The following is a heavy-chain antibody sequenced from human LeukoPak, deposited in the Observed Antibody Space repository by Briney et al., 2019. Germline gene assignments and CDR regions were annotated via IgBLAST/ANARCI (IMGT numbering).Heavy chain of an antibody. D-gene: IGHD3-9*01. CDR1: GFTFSSYW. CDR2: THSDGSST. Sequence: GGSLRLSSAASGFTFSSYWMHWVRHAPGKGLVWVSRTHSDGSSTIYADSVKGRFTVSRDNAKNTLYLQMNSLRAEDTAVYYCARDLEYYDILTGYYKGFDYWGQGTLVTVSS. J-gene: IGHJ4*02. CDR3: ARDLEYYDILTGYYKGFDY. V-gene: IGHV3-74*01.